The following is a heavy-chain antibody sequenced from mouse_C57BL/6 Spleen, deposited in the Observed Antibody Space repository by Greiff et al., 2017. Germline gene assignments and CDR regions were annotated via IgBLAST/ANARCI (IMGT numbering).Heavy chain of an antibody. CDR2: IHPNSGST. J-gene: IGHJ2*01. Sequence: VQLQQPGAELVKPGASVKLSCKASGYTFTSYWMHWVKQRPGQGLEWIGMIHPNSGSTNYNEKFKSKATLTVDKSSSTTYMQLSSLTSEDSAVYDCASYYDSSGFDYWGQGTTLTVSS. D-gene: IGHD1-1*01. CDR3: ASYYDSSGFDY. CDR1: GYTFTSYW. V-gene: IGHV1-64*01.